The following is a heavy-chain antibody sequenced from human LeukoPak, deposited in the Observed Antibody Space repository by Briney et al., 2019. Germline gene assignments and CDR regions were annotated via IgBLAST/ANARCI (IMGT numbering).Heavy chain of an antibody. CDR3: ARGWEPIYYYYGMDV. CDR2: IYYTGST. J-gene: IGHJ6*02. D-gene: IGHD1-26*01. CDR1: GGSISTYY. V-gene: IGHV4-59*01. Sequence: SETLSLTCTVSGGSISTYYWSWLRQPPGKGLEWLGYIYYTGSTNYNPSLESRVTISVDTPKNQFSLRMTSVTAADTAVYYCARGWEPIYYYYGMDVWGQGTTVTVSS.